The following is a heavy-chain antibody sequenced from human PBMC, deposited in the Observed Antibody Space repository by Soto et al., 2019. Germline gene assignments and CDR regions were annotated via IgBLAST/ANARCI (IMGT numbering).Heavy chain of an antibody. CDR3: TIVRVADSALDH. CDR2: MSYDGSDT. V-gene: IGHV3-30*02. D-gene: IGHD3-10*02. J-gene: IGHJ4*02. CDR1: GFIFSNNG. Sequence: GESLKISCVGSGFIFSNNGMHWVRQTPGKGLEWVAFMSYDGSDTFYADSVKGRFTISRDNSKNTLFLHMSNLRAEDTAMYYCTIVRVADSALDHWGQGTLVTVPS.